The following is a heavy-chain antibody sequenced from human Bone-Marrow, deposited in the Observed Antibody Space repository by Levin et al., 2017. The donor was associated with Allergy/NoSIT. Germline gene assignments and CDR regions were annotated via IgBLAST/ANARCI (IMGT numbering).Heavy chain of an antibody. D-gene: IGHD2-15*01. Sequence: GGSLRLSCAASGFTFDDAAMHWVRQPPGKGLEWVAGISWNSNNVGYADSVKGRFVISRDNAKRSLFLQMNSLRSEDTALYFCTKASGSYTSTYDGYGTYFFDSWGQGALVTVSS. CDR1: GFTFDDAA. J-gene: IGHJ4*02. CDR2: ISWNSNNV. V-gene: IGHV3-9*01. CDR3: TKASGSYTSTYDGYGTYFFDS.